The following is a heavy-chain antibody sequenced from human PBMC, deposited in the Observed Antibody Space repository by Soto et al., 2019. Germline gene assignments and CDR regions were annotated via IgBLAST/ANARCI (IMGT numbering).Heavy chain of an antibody. CDR3: VRVTRGADLHYGGSYFLPFDN. Sequence: ASVKVSCKASVYTFIDFGITWVRQAPGQGLEWMGWISPDNGNTNYEQKFQGRVTMTTYTSTSTVYMELRSRRSDDTALYYCVRVTRGADLHYGGSYFLPFDNWGQGTLVTVSS. J-gene: IGHJ4*02. CDR2: ISPDNGNT. D-gene: IGHD1-26*01. V-gene: IGHV1-18*01. CDR1: VYTFIDFG.